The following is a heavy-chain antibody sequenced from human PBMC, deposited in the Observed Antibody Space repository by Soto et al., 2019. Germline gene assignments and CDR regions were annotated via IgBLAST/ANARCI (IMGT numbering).Heavy chain of an antibody. V-gene: IGHV3-30*18. D-gene: IGHD6-6*01. CDR2: ISHDGSNK. Sequence: PGGSLRLSCAASGFTFSSYGMHWVRQAPGKGLEWVAVISHDGSNKYYADSVKGRFTISRDNSKNTLYLQMNSLRAEDTAVYYCAKARAARIYYYYGMDVWGQGTTVTVSS. CDR3: AKARAARIYYYYGMDV. J-gene: IGHJ6*02. CDR1: GFTFSSYG.